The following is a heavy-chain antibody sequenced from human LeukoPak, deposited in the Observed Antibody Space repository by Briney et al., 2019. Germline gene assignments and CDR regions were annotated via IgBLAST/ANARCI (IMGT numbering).Heavy chain of an antibody. D-gene: IGHD6-13*01. CDR2: IYSGGST. CDR1: GFTVSSNY. CDR3: ARRSSWLGDYYYYYYMDV. V-gene: IGHV3-66*04. J-gene: IGHJ6*03. Sequence: PGGSLRLSCAASGFTVSSNYISWVRQAPGKGLEWVSVIYSGGSTYYADSVKGRFTISRDNSKNTLYLQMNSLRAEDTAVYYCARRSSWLGDYYYYYYMDVWGKGTTVTVSS.